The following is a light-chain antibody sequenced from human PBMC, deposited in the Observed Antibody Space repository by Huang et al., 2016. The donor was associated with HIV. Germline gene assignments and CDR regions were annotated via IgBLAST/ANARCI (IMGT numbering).Light chain of an antibody. V-gene: IGKV3-15*01. CDR1: QSISRD. Sequence: EIVMTQSPATVSVSPGARGTLFCRASQSISRDLAWYQQKPGQAPRRLIYGASARATGLPARFSGSGSGTELSLTISSLQSEDFAIYYCQQYNNRPLTFGGGTKVEIK. J-gene: IGKJ4*01. CDR2: GAS. CDR3: QQYNNRPLT.